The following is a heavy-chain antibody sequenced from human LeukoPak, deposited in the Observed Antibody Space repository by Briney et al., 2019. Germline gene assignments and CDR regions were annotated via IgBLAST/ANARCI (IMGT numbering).Heavy chain of an antibody. CDR3: ARDFHGYLNWFDP. V-gene: IGHV1-2*02. D-gene: IGHD6-13*01. CDR1: GYTFTDYY. J-gene: IGHJ5*02. Sequence: GASVKVSCKASGYTFTDYYMHWVRQAPGQGLEWMGWINPNSGGTNYAQKFQGRVTMTRDTSISTAYMELSRLRSDDTAVYYCARDFHGYLNWFDPWGQGTLVTVSS. CDR2: INPNSGGT.